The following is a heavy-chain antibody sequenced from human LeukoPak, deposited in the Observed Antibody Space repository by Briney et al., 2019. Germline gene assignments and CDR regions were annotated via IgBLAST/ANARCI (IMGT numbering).Heavy chain of an antibody. CDR3: ARRLGLGFGEYSNNWFDP. Sequence: GGSLRLSCAASGFTFSSYWMSWVRQAPGKGLEWVANIKHDGSEKYYVDSVKGRFTISRDNAENSLYLQMNSLRAEDTAVYYCARRLGLGFGEYSNNWFDPWGQGTLVTVSS. D-gene: IGHD3-10*01. CDR2: IKHDGSEK. V-gene: IGHV3-7*01. CDR1: GFTFSSYW. J-gene: IGHJ5*02.